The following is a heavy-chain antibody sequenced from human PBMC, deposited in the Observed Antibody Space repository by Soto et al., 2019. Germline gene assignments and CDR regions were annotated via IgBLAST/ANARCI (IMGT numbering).Heavy chain of an antibody. CDR3: ASVLLWFGEPHLDYGMDV. J-gene: IGHJ6*02. CDR2: IDPSDSYT. V-gene: IGHV5-10-1*01. CDR1: GYSFTSYW. D-gene: IGHD3-10*01. Sequence: GESLKISCKGSGYSFTSYWISWVRQMPGKGLEWMGRIDPSDSYTNYSPSFQGHVTISADKSISTAYLQWSSLKASDTAMYYCASVLLWFGEPHLDYGMDVWGQGTTVTSP.